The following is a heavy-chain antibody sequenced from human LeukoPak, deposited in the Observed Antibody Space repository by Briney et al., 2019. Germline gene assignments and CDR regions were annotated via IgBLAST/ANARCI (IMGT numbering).Heavy chain of an antibody. CDR2: IKQDGSEK. J-gene: IGHJ4*02. V-gene: IGHV3-7*03. Sequence: PGGSLRLSCAASGFTFSSYWMRWVRQAPGKGLEWVANIKQDGSEKNYVDSVTGRFTISRDNAKNSLYLQMNSLRAEDAAVYYCASGLELDYWGQGTLVTVSS. CDR3: ASGLELDY. CDR1: GFTFSSYW.